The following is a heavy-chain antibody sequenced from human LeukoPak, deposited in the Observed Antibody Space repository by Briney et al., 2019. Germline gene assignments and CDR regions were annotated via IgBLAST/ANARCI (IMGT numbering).Heavy chain of an antibody. CDR2: IYYSGST. J-gene: IGHJ3*02. V-gene: IGHV4-31*03. CDR1: GGSISSGGYY. CDR3: ARDSPYDSSGYYLSAFDI. D-gene: IGHD3-22*01. Sequence: THSLICTVSGGSISSGGYYWSGIRQHPGKGLEWIGYIYYSGSTYYNPSLNSGNSSIVDTSKNQFSLKLSYVTAADTAVYYCARDSPYDSSGYYLSAFDIWGQGTLVTVSS.